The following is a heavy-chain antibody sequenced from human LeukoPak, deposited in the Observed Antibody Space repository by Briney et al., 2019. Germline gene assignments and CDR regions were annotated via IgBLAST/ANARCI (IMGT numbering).Heavy chain of an antibody. CDR2: IYTSGST. CDR3: ATHCSSTSCYSTRFDY. CDR1: GGSISGGSYY. D-gene: IGHD2-2*01. J-gene: IGHJ4*02. Sequence: NPSQTLSLTCTVSGGSISGGSYYWSWIRQPAGKGLEWIGRIYTSGSTNYNPFLKSRVTISVDTSKNQFSLKLSSVTAADTAVYYCATHCSSTSCYSTRFDYWGQGTLVTVSS. V-gene: IGHV4-61*02.